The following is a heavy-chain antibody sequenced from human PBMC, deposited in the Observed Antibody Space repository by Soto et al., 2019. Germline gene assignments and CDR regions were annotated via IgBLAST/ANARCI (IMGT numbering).Heavy chain of an antibody. CDR2: ISGNGFDT. CDR1: GFTFSNFA. D-gene: IGHD3-10*01. J-gene: IGHJ4*02. CDR3: AKDARSGSSSDS. V-gene: IGHV3-23*01. Sequence: LRLSCAAAGFTFSNFAMTWVRQAPGKGLEWVATISGNGFDTYYADSVKGRFTISRDNSKNTLYLQMNSLRAEDTAEYYCAKDARSGSSSDSWGQGTLVTVSS.